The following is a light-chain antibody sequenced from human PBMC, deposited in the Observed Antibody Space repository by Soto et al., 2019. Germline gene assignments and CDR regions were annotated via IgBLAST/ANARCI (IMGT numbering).Light chain of an antibody. V-gene: IGLV1-44*01. CDR3: AAWEDSLNGYV. CDR1: RSNIGSNT. J-gene: IGLJ1*01. Sequence: QSVLTQPPSASGTPGQRVTISCSGSRSNIGSNTVSWYQHLPGTAPKLLIYSNNQRPSGVPDRFSGSKSGTSASLAISGLQSEDEADYHCAAWEDSLNGYVFGTGTKVTVL. CDR2: SNN.